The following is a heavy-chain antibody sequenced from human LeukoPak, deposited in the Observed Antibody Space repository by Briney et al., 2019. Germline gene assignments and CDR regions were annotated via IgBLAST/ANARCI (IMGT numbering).Heavy chain of an antibody. CDR1: GGSIRSSYYY. V-gene: IGHV4-31*03. CDR2: IYNTGSR. Sequence: SETLSLTCTVSGGSIRSSYYYWSWIRQHPGKGLEWIGYIYNTGSRYYNPSLKSRLTISVDTSQNQFSLKLSSVTAADTAVYYCARSRPGTHPFDPWGQGTLVTVSS. J-gene: IGHJ5*02. CDR3: ARSRPGTHPFDP. D-gene: IGHD3-10*01.